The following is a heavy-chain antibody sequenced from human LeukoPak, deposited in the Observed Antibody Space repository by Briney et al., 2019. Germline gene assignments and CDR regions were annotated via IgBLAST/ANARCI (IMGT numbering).Heavy chain of an antibody. CDR2: IWYDGSNK. CDR3: ARDELRREVTGGPCDY. Sequence: GRSLRLSCAASGFTFSSYGMHWVRQAPGKGLEWVAVIWYDGSNKYYADSVKGRFTISRDNSKNTLYLQMNSLRAGDTAVYYCARDELRREVTGGPCDYWGQGTLVTVSS. V-gene: IGHV3-33*01. D-gene: IGHD1-26*01. J-gene: IGHJ4*02. CDR1: GFTFSSYG.